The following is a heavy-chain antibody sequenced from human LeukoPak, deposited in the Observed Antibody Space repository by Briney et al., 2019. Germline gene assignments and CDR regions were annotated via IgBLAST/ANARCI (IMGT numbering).Heavy chain of an antibody. J-gene: IGHJ6*02. V-gene: IGHV3-74*01. CDR2: ISFDGSDA. CDR1: GFTFSGFW. D-gene: IGHD3-22*01. CDR3: AKDLDSSGYYRYYGMDV. Sequence: PGGSLRLSCAASGFTFSGFWMHWVRQAPGKGLVWVSCISFDGSDATYADSVKGRFTISRDNAKNSLYLQMNSLRAEDTALYYCAKDLDSSGYYRYYGMDVWGQGTTVTVSS.